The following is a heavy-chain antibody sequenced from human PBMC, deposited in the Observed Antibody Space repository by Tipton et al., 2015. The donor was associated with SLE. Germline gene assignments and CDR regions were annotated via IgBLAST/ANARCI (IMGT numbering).Heavy chain of an antibody. V-gene: IGHV4-59*01. Sequence: LRLSCAVYGGSFSGYYWSWIRQPPGKGLEWIGYIYYSGSTNYNPSLKSRFTISVDTSKNQFSLKLSSVTAADTAVYYCARDRLAAEFDYWGQGTLVTVSS. CDR2: IYYSGST. D-gene: IGHD6-13*01. J-gene: IGHJ4*02. CDR3: ARDRLAAEFDY. CDR1: GGSFSGYY.